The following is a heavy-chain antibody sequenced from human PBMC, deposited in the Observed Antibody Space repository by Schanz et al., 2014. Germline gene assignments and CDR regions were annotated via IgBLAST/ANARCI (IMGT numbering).Heavy chain of an antibody. CDR2: INPSGDST. J-gene: IGHJ3*02. V-gene: IGHV1-46*03. Sequence: QVQLVQSGAEVKKPGASVKVSCKASGNTFTRYHMHWVRQAPGQGLEWMGIINPSGDSTSYAQKFQGRVTMTRDTSTSTVYMELSSLRSEDTAVYYCVRNRREVVASDAFDIWGQGTMVTVSS. CDR3: VRNRREVVASDAFDI. CDR1: GNTFTRYH. D-gene: IGHD3-22*01.